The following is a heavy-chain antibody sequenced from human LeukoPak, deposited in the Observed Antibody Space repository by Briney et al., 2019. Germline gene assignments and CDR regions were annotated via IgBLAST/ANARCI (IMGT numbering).Heavy chain of an antibody. CDR3: ARLLGYCSGGSCWGFDY. CDR1: GGSFSGYY. Sequence: SETLSLTCAVYGGSFSGYYWSWVRQPPGKGLEWIGEINHSGSTNYNPSLKSRVTISVDTSKNQFSLKLSSVTAADTAVYYCARLLGYCSGGSCWGFDYWGQGTLVTVSS. J-gene: IGHJ4*02. CDR2: INHSGST. V-gene: IGHV4-34*01. D-gene: IGHD2-15*01.